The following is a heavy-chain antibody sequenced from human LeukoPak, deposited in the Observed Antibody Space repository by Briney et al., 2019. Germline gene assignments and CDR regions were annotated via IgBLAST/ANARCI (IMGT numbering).Heavy chain of an antibody. CDR3: ARGPNYYDSTGMSD. J-gene: IGHJ4*02. V-gene: IGHV3-74*01. D-gene: IGHD3-22*01. Sequence: GGSLRLSCAASGFTFSSYWMHWVRQAPGKGLVWVSRINGDGSSTNYAESVKGRFTISRDNAKNTLYLQVNSLRAEDTAVYYCARGPNYYDSTGMSDWGQGTLVTVSS. CDR2: INGDGSST. CDR1: GFTFSSYW.